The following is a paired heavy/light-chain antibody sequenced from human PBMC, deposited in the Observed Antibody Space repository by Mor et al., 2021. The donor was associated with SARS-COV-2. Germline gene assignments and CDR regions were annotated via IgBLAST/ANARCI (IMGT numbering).Light chain of an antibody. V-gene: IGKV3-15*01. CDR2: GAS. CDR3: QQYNNWPPSYT. J-gene: IGKJ2*01. Sequence: EIVMTQSPATLSVSPGERATLSCRASQSVSSNLAWYQQKPGQAPRLLIYGASTRATGIPARFSGSGSGTEFTLTISSLQSEDFAVYYCQQYNNWPPSYTFGQGTKLEIK. CDR1: QSVSSN.
Heavy chain of an antibody. CDR2: IKQDGSEK. V-gene: IGHV3-7*01. J-gene: IGHJ6*02. Sequence: EVQLVESGGGLVQPGGSLRLSCAASGFTFSSYWMSWVRQAPGKGLEWVANIKQDGSEKYYVDSVKGRFTISRDNAKNSLYLQMNSLRAEDTAVYYCAREPPDIVLVPPHYGMDVWGQGTTVTVSS. CDR3: AREPPDIVLVPPHYGMDV. CDR1: GFTFSSYW. D-gene: IGHD2-2*01.